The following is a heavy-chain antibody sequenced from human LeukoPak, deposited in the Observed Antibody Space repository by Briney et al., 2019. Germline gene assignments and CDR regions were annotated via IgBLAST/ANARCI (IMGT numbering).Heavy chain of an antibody. CDR1: GYSISSGFY. CDR2: IYHSEST. V-gene: IGHV4-38-2*02. J-gene: IGHJ4*02. D-gene: IGHD5-12*01. Sequence: SETLSLTCTVSGYSISSGFYWGWIRQPPGKGLEWIGSIYHSESTYYNPSLNSRVTMSVDTSKNQFSLKLSSVTAADTAVYYCARDGYSGNDGLWGQGTLVTVSS. CDR3: ARDGYSGNDGL.